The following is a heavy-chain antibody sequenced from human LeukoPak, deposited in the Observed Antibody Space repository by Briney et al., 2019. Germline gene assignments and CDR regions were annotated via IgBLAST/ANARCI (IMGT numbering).Heavy chain of an antibody. CDR3: ARPDYGDYVDVPPRY. CDR1: GYTFTGYY. CDR2: INPNSGGT. D-gene: IGHD4-17*01. Sequence: ASVKVSCKASGYTFTGYYMHWVRQAPGRGLEWMGWINPNSGGTNYAQKFQGRVTMTRDTSISTAYMELSRLRSDDTAVYYCARPDYGDYVDVPPRYWGQGTLVTVSS. J-gene: IGHJ4*02. V-gene: IGHV1-2*02.